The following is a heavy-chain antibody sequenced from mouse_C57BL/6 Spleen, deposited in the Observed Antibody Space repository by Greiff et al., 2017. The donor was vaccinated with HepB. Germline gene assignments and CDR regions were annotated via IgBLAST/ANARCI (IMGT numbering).Heavy chain of an antibody. CDR1: GYTFTSYW. V-gene: IGHV1-7*01. CDR3: ARPNYYDYDEDWFAY. Sequence: QVQLKQSGAELAKPGASVKLSCKASGYTFTSYWMHWVKQRPGQGLEWIGYINPSSGYTKYNQKFKDKATLTADKSSSTAYMQLSSLTYEDSAVYYCARPNYYDYDEDWFAYWGQGTLVTVSA. J-gene: IGHJ3*01. D-gene: IGHD2-4*01. CDR2: INPSSGYT.